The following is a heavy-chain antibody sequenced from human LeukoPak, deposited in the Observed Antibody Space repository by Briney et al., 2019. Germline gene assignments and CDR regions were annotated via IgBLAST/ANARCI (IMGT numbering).Heavy chain of an antibody. J-gene: IGHJ6*02. CDR1: GFTLSDYY. CDR2: ISSGSPYI. CDR3: AKVGRYCSTTGCDYYYGMDV. V-gene: IGHV3-11*06. D-gene: IGHD2-2*01. Sequence: GGSLRLSCAASGFTLSDYYMSWIRQAPGKGLEWVSYISSGSPYINDADSVMGRFTISRDNAKSSLYLRMSSLRAEDTAVYYCAKVGRYCSTTGCDYYYGMDVWGQGTTVTVSS.